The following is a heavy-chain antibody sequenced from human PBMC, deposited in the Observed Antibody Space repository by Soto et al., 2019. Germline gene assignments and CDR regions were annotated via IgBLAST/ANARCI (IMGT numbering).Heavy chain of an antibody. D-gene: IGHD6-19*01. V-gene: IGHV4-39*01. CDR3: ASVAVAGYYYYGMDV. CDR2: IYYSGST. Sequence: SESPSLTCTVSGGSISSSSYYWGWIRQPPGKGLEWIGSIYYSGSTYYNPSLKSRVTISVDTSKNQFSLKLSSVTAADTAVYYCASVAVAGYYYYGMDVWGQGTTVTVSS. J-gene: IGHJ6*02. CDR1: GGSISSSSYY.